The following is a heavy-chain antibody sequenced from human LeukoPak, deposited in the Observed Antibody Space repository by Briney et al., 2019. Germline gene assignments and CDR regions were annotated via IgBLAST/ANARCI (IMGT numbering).Heavy chain of an antibody. CDR3: VKRIGGSGFTSGGPLDY. CDR2: INWNSGRI. J-gene: IGHJ4*02. V-gene: IGHV3-9*01. D-gene: IGHD3-10*01. CDR1: GFTFDDYA. Sequence: PGGSLRLSCAASGFTFDDYAMHWVRQAPGKGLEWVSGINWNSGRIGYADSVKGRFTISRDNSKNTLYLQMNSLRAEDTAVYYCVKRIGGSGFTSGGPLDYWGQGTLVTVSS.